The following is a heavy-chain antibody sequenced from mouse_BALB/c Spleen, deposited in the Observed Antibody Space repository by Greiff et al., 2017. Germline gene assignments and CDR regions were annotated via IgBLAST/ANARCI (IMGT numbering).Heavy chain of an antibody. CDR1: GFTFSSFG. CDR3: ARGYDYGLDY. CDR2: ISSGSSTI. J-gene: IGHJ2*01. Sequence: EVKLMESGGGLVQPGGSRKLSCAASGFTFSSFGMHWVRQAPEKGLEWVAYISSGSSTIYYADTVKGRFTISRDNPKNTLFLQMTSLRSEDTAMYYCARGYDYGLDYWGQGTTLTVSS. D-gene: IGHD2-4*01. V-gene: IGHV5-17*02.